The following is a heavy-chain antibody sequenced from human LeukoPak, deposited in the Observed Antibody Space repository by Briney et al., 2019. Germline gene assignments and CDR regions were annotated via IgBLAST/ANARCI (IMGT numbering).Heavy chain of an antibody. J-gene: IGHJ3*02. CDR3: AREQEVPAAAWRDAFDI. CDR1: GGSISSYY. CDR2: IYYSGST. V-gene: IGHV4-59*13. D-gene: IGHD2-2*01. Sequence: SETLSLTGTVSGGSISSYYWSWIRQPPGKGLEWIGYIYYSGSTNYNPSLKSRVTISVDTSKNQFSLKLSSVTAADTAVYYCAREQEVPAAAWRDAFDIWGQGTMVTVSS.